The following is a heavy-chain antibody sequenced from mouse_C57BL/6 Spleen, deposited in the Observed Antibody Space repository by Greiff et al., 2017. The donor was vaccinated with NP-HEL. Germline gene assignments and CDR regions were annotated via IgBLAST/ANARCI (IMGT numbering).Heavy chain of an antibody. D-gene: IGHD1-1*01. CDR2: ISAGGNYT. J-gene: IGHJ2*01. Sequence: EVKLVESGGGLVKPGGSLKLSCAASGFTFSSYAMSWVRQTPEKRLEWVATISAGGNYTYYPDNVKGRFTISRDNAKNNLYLQMSHLKSEDTAMYYCASYYDGFDYWGQGTTLTVSS. CDR3: ASYYDGFDY. CDR1: GFTFSSYA. V-gene: IGHV5-4*03.